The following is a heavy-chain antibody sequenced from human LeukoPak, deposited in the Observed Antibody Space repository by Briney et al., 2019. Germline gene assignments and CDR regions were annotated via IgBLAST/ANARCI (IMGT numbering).Heavy chain of an antibody. J-gene: IGHJ4*02. V-gene: IGHV3-15*01. CDR3: TTTTYSAN. Sequence: PGGSLRLSCAASGFTFSNAWMYWVRQAPGKGLEWVGRIKSIPVKGRFAISRDDSEDTLYLQMNSLKTEDTAVYYCTTTTYSANWGQGTLVTVSS. D-gene: IGHD1-1*01. CDR2: IKS. CDR1: GFTFSNAW.